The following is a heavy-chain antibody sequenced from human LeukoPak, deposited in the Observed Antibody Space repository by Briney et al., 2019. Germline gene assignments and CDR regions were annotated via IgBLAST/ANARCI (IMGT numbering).Heavy chain of an antibody. CDR2: ISYDGSNK. CDR1: GFTFSSYG. Sequence: GGSLRLSCAASGFTFSSYGMHWVRQAPGKGLEWVAAISYDGSNKYYADSVKGRFTISRDNSKNTLYLQMNSLRAEDTAVYYCAKEEQWLATTYYWYFDLWGRGTLVTVSS. V-gene: IGHV3-30*18. CDR3: AKEEQWLATTYYWYFDL. D-gene: IGHD6-19*01. J-gene: IGHJ2*01.